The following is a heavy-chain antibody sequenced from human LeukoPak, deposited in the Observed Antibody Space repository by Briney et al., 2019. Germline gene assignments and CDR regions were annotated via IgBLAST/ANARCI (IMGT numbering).Heavy chain of an antibody. V-gene: IGHV3-21*01. CDR1: GFTFSSHS. CDR2: ISSDSVYI. D-gene: IGHD6-13*01. Sequence: GGSLRLSCATSGFTFSSHSMDRVRQAPGKGLEWVASISSDSVYIYYAESVKGRFTISKDNAKNSLHLQMNSLRAEDTAVYYCARPPYSSSWPFDYWGQGTLVTVSS. CDR3: ARPPYSSSWPFDY. J-gene: IGHJ4*02.